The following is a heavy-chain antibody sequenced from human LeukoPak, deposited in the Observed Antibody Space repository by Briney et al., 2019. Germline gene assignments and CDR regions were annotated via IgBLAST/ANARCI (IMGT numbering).Heavy chain of an antibody. D-gene: IGHD5-24*01. Sequence: SETPSLTCTVSGGSISSYYWSWIRQPPGKGLEWIGYIYYSGSTNYNPSLKSRVTISVDTSKNQFSLKLSSVTAADTAVYYCARINRDGYNYGGHDPWGQGTLVTVSS. V-gene: IGHV4-59*08. J-gene: IGHJ5*02. CDR2: IYYSGST. CDR1: GGSISSYY. CDR3: ARINRDGYNYGGHDP.